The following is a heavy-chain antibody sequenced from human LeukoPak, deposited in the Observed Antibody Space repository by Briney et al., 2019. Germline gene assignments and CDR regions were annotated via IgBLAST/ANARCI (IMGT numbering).Heavy chain of an antibody. D-gene: IGHD2-21*02. V-gene: IGHV3-21*01. Sequence: PGGSLRLSCAASGFTFSNYSMNWVRQAPGKGLEWVSSISSSSSYIYYADSVKGRFTISRDNAKNSLYLQMNSLRAEDTAVYYCARESEEVVVTAPAFDYWGQGTLVTVSS. CDR1: GFTFSNYS. CDR2: ISSSSSYI. CDR3: ARESEEVVVTAPAFDY. J-gene: IGHJ4*02.